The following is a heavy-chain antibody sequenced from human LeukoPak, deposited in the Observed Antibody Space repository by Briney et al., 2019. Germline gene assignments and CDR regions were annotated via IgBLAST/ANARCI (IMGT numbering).Heavy chain of an antibody. CDR2: IKQDGGEK. CDR3: ARVGARQILEY. D-gene: IGHD4-17*01. J-gene: IGHJ4*02. V-gene: IGHV3-7*01. Sequence: PSETLSLTCTVSGGSISSSSYYWGWIRQPPGKGLEWVANIKQDGGEKYYLDSAKGRFTVSRGNAKNSLYLQMNSLRAEDTAVYYCARVGARQILEYWGQGTLVTVSS. CDR1: GGSISSSSYY.